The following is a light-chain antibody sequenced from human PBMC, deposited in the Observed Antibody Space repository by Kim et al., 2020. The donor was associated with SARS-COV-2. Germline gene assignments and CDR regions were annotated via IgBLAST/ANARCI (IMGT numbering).Light chain of an antibody. V-gene: IGKV3-15*01. CDR1: HSVSSN. J-gene: IGKJ2*01. CDR3: QQYNNWPPSYT. Sequence: SSGERATLSCRASHSVSSNLAWYQQKPGQTPRLLIYGASTRATGIPARFSGSGSGTEFTLTISSLQSEDFAVYYCQQYNNWPPSYTFGQGTKLEI. CDR2: GAS.